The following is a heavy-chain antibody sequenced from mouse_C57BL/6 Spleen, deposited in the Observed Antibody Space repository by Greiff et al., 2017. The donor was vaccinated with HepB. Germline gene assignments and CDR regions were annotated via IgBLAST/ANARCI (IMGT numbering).Heavy chain of an antibody. J-gene: IGHJ4*01. CDR3: ASPYYYCSSSYAMDY. V-gene: IGHV14-3*01. D-gene: IGHD1-1*01. CDR1: GFNIKNTY. Sequence: EVQLQQSVAELVRPGASVKLSCTASGFNIKNTYMHWVKQRPEQGLEWIGRIDPANGNTKYAPKFQGKATITADISSNTAYLQRSSLTSGDTAISACASPYYYCSSSYAMDYWGQGASVTGAS. CDR2: IDPANGNT.